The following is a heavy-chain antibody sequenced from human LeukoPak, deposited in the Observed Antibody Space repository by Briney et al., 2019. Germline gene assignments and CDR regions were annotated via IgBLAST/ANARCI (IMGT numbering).Heavy chain of an antibody. D-gene: IGHD2-15*01. Sequence: SETLSLTYTVSGGSISNSSYYWGWIRQPPGRGLEWIGSMYYSGSTYYNPSLKSRATISVDTSKNQFSLKLSSVTAADTAVYYCARHGRIGTINPSYWGQGTLVTVSP. CDR3: ARHGRIGTINPSY. V-gene: IGHV4-39*01. CDR2: MYYSGST. J-gene: IGHJ4*02. CDR1: GGSISNSSYY.